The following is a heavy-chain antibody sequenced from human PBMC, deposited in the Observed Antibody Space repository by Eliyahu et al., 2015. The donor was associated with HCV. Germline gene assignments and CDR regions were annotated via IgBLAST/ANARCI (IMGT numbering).Heavy chain of an antibody. Sequence: QMQLVQSGPEVKKPGTSVKVSCKASGFTFSSSAMQWVRQARGQRLEWIGWVFVGSTKTNYAQKFQERVTITRDMSTSTAYMELSSLRSEDTAVYYCAASPGTVGAFDIWGQGTMVTVS. CDR3: AASPGTVGAFDI. J-gene: IGHJ3*02. CDR1: GFTFSSSA. D-gene: IGHD1-14*01. CDR2: VFVGSTKT. V-gene: IGHV1-58*02.